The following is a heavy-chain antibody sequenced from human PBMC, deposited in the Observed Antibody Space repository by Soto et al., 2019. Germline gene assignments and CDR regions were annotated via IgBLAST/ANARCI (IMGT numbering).Heavy chain of an antibody. J-gene: IGHJ4*02. CDR1: GFIFSLAW. D-gene: IGHD3-3*01. V-gene: IGHV3-15*07. CDR2: IKSKTDGGTV. CDR3: TRLLEWDISFDC. Sequence: GGSLRLSCAGSGFIFSLAWMNWVRQAPGKGLEWVGRIKSKTDGGTVDYAAPVKGRFTISRDDSRNTAYLQMNSLKSDDTAVYYCTRLLEWDISFDCWGQGTLVTVSS.